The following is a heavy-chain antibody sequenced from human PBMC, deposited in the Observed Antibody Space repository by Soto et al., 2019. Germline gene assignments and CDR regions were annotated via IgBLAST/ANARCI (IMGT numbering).Heavy chain of an antibody. D-gene: IGHD1-26*01. CDR1: GYTFTSSG. CDR3: ARHGSYFYYFDY. CDR2: ISAYNGNT. J-gene: IGHJ4*02. Sequence: ASVKVSCKASGYTFTSSGISWVRQAPGQGLEWMGWISAYNGNTNYARKLQGRVTMTTDTSTSTAYMELRSLRSDDTAVYYCARHGSYFYYFDYWGQGTLVTVSS. V-gene: IGHV1-18*01.